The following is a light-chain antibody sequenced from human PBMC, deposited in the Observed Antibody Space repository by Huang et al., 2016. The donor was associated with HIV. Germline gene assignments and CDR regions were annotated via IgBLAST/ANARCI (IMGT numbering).Light chain of an antibody. CDR1: QNIRNY. Sequence: DIQMPQSPSSLSASVGDRVTITCRASQNIRNYLNWYQQKPGKAPNLLIYSASNLQSGVPSRFRGSGSGTDIILSISSLQPKDFATYFCQQSYSTPFTFGPGTKVDIK. V-gene: IGKV1-39*01. CDR3: QQSYSTPFT. J-gene: IGKJ3*01. CDR2: SAS.